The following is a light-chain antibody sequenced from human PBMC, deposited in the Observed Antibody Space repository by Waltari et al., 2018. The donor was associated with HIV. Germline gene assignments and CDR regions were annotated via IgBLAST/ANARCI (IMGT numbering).Light chain of an antibody. V-gene: IGKV3-11*01. CDR1: QSVSSY. CDR2: DAS. J-gene: IGKJ2*01. CDR3: HQRSNWPPYT. Sequence: EIVLTQSPATLSLSPGERATLSCRASQSVSSYLTWYQQKPGQAPRLLIYDASNRATGIPARFSGSGSGTDFTLTISSLEPEDFTVYYTHQRSNWPPYTFGQGTKLEIK.